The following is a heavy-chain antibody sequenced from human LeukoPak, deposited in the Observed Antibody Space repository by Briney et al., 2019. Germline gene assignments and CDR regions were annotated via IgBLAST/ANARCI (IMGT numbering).Heavy chain of an antibody. V-gene: IGHV1-69*06. Sequence: ASVKVSCKASGGTFSSYAISWVRQAPGQGLEWMGGIIPIFGTPNYAQNFQGRVTTAADTSTNTAYMELSSLRSGDTAVYYCARGDTLYGSSAHAGYWGQGTLDTVSS. CDR1: GGTFSSYA. J-gene: IGHJ4*02. D-gene: IGHD6-13*01. CDR2: IIPIFGTP. CDR3: ARGDTLYGSSAHAGY.